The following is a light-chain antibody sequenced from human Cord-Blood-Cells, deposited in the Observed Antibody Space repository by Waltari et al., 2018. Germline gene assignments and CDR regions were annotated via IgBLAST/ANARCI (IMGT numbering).Light chain of an antibody. V-gene: IGLV3-1*01. J-gene: IGLJ2*01. CDR2: QDR. Sequence: SYELTQPPSVSVFPAQTASIPCSGANLGDKYAFWYQQKPGQPPVLVIYQDRKRAPGLLGQVACYNATNTAALTSSGTQAMDEADYYCRAWDSSTAVFGGRTRRTVL. CDR1: NLGDKY. CDR3: RAWDSSTAV.